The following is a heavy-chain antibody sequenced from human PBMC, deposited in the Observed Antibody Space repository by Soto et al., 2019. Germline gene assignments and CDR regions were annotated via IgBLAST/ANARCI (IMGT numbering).Heavy chain of an antibody. CDR2: ISGHNGTT. Sequence: QVQLVQSGAEVKKPGASVKVSCRASGYTLTNYGISWVRQAPGQGLFWMRWISGHNGTTLYVQNVQGRLTLTIDTSANTSYMELISRRIDDTAMNYCVRDWQLAPWGQGTLVTGSS. CDR3: VRDWQLAP. V-gene: IGHV1-18*01. CDR1: GYTLTNYG. J-gene: IGHJ4*02. D-gene: IGHD1-1*01.